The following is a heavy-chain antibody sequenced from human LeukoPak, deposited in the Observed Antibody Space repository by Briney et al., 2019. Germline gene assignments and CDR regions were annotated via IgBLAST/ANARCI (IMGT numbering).Heavy chain of an antibody. J-gene: IGHJ5*02. D-gene: IGHD6-19*01. Sequence: SETLSLTCTVSGGSISSYYWSWIRQPPGKGLEWIGYIYYSGSTNYNPSLKSRVTISVDTSKNQFSLKLTSVTAADTAVYYCAREGQWGADWFVPWGQGTLVTVSS. CDR3: AREGQWGADWFVP. V-gene: IGHV4-59*12. CDR2: IYYSGST. CDR1: GGSISSYY.